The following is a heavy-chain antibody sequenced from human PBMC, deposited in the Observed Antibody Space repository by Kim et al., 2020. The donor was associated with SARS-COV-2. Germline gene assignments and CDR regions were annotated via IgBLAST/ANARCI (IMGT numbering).Heavy chain of an antibody. Sequence: GGSLRLSCAASGFTFSDYAMNWVRQAPGKGLEWVSYITSGGSYIYYADSVRGRFTVSRDNAKNTLFLQMNSLSAEDSAVYYCTRANTHDNSINYYYHG. CDR3: TRANTHDNSINYYYHG. D-gene: IGHD4-4*01. CDR1: GFTFSDYA. CDR2: ITSGGSYI. V-gene: IGHV3-21*01. J-gene: IGHJ6*01.